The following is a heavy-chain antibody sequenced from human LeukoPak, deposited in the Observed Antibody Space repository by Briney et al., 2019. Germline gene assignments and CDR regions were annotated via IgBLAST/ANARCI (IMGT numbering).Heavy chain of an antibody. CDR1: GYAFTSYD. CDR2: MYPNSGNT. Sequence: GASVKVSCKASGYAFTSYDINWVRQATGQGLEWMGWMYPNSGNTGYAQKFQGRVTMTRNTSISTAYMELSSLRSEDTAVYYCARGRRCSGGSCYSVWLYWGQGTLVTVSS. D-gene: IGHD2-15*01. V-gene: IGHV1-8*01. CDR3: ARGRRCSGGSCYSVWLY. J-gene: IGHJ4*02.